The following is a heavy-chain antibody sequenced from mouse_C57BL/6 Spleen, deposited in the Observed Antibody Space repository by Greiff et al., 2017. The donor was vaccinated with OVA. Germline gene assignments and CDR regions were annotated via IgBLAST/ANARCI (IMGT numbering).Heavy chain of an antibody. CDR3: ARRGPHAMDY. D-gene: IGHD1-1*02. J-gene: IGHJ4*01. CDR2: IDPSDSYT. Sequence: QVQLQQPGAELVKPGASVKLSCKASGYTFTSYWMQWVKQRPGQGLEWIGEIDPSDSYTNYNQKFKGKATLTVDTSSSTAYMQLSSLTSEGAAVYYCARRGPHAMDYWGQGTSVTVSS. CDR1: GYTFTSYW. V-gene: IGHV1-50*01.